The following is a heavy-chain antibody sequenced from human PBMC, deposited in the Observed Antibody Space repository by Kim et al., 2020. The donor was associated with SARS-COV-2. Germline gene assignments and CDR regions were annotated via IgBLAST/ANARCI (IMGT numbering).Heavy chain of an antibody. CDR2: IKSKTDGGTT. D-gene: IGHD3-22*01. CDR1: GFTFSNAW. Sequence: GGSLRLSCAASGFTFSNAWMSWVRQAPGKGLEWVGRIKSKTDGGTTDYAAPVKGRFTISRDDSKNTLYLQMNSLKTEDTAVYYCTTITYYYDSSGYLGWGQGTLVTVSS. V-gene: IGHV3-15*01. CDR3: TTITYYYDSSGYLG. J-gene: IGHJ4*02.